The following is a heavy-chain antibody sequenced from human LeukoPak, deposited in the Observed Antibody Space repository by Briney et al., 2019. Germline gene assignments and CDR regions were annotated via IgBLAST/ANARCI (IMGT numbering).Heavy chain of an antibody. CDR2: ISSSSSYI. J-gene: IGHJ6*02. CDR3: AREGECVTMVRGVCPYYYYYYGMDV. V-gene: IGHV3-21*01. CDR1: GFTFSSYS. Sequence: GGSLRLSCAASGFTFSSYSMNWVRQAPGKGLEWVSSISSSSSYIYYADSVKGRFTISRDNAKNSLYLQMNSLRAEDTAVYYCAREGECVTMVRGVCPYYYYYYGMDVWGQGTTVTVSS. D-gene: IGHD3-10*01.